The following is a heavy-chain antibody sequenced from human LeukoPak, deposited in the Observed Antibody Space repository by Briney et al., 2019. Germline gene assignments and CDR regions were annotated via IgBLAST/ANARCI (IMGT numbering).Heavy chain of an antibody. D-gene: IGHD2-2*01. Sequence: GGSLRLSCAASGFTFSSYAMSWVRQAPGKGLEWVSAISGSGGSTYYADSVKGRFTISRDNSKNTLYLQMNSLRAEDTAVYYCAKGLPADIVVVPAAFYFDYWGQGTLVTVSS. J-gene: IGHJ4*02. V-gene: IGHV3-23*01. CDR1: GFTFSSYA. CDR3: AKGLPADIVVVPAAFYFDY. CDR2: ISGSGGST.